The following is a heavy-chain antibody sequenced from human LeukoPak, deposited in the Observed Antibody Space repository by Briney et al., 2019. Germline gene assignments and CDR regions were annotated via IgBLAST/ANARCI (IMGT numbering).Heavy chain of an antibody. Sequence: SETLSLTCTVSDGSISSGSYYWGWIRQPSGKGLEWIASIYYTGNTHYNPSLKSRVTISVDTSKNQFSLKLNSVTAADTAVYYCARHGETRGANWGSMGYYFDYWGQGTLVTVSS. CDR2: IYYTGNT. CDR3: ARHGETRGANWGSMGYYFDY. J-gene: IGHJ4*02. CDR1: DGSISSGSYY. V-gene: IGHV4-39*01. D-gene: IGHD7-27*01.